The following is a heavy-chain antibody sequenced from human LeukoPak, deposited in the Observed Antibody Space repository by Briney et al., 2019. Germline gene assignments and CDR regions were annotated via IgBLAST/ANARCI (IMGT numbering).Heavy chain of an antibody. D-gene: IGHD5-18*01. V-gene: IGHV3-30*04. CDR2: ISYDGSNK. J-gene: IGHJ6*03. CDR3: ARGPPEYRRYYYYYMDV. Sequence: PGGSLRLSCAASGFTFSSYAMHWVRQAPGKGLEWVAVISYDGSNKYYADSVKGRFTISRDNSKNTLYLQMNSLRAEDTAVYYCARGPPEYRRYYYYYMDVWGKGTTVTVSS. CDR1: GFTFSSYA.